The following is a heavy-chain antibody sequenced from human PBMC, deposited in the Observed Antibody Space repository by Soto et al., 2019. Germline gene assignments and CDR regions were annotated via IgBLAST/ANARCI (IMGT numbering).Heavy chain of an antibody. V-gene: IGHV3-7*01. Sequence: GGSLRLSCAASGFTFSSYWMDWVRQSPGKGLEWVANINQDGSEKHYIDSVKGRFTISRDNAKNSLYLQMSSLTAEDSALYYCSASLDYWGQGTLVTVSS. J-gene: IGHJ4*02. CDR3: SASLDY. CDR2: INQDGSEK. CDR1: GFTFSSYW.